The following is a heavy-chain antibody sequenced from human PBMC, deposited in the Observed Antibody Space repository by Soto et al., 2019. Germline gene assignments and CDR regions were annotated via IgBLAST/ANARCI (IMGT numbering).Heavy chain of an antibody. V-gene: IGHV1-8*01. CDR2: VNPNTGNT. CDR1: GYTFTSYD. D-gene: IGHD2-2*01. J-gene: IGHJ4*02. Sequence: QVQLVQSGAEVKKPGASVKVSCKASGYTFTSYDISWVRQATGQGLEWMGWVNPNTGNTGYVQKFKGRVIMTANISTSTAYIEVSSLRFADTAVYYCARGRLSTALAYWGQGTLATVSS. CDR3: ARGRLSTALAY.